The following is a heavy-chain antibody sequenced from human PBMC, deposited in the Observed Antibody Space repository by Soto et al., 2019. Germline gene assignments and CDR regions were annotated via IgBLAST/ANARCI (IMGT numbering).Heavy chain of an antibody. J-gene: IGHJ5*02. CDR2: INPHGGST. CDR3: ARSSGGNFGIIIEGSNWFDP. V-gene: IGHV1-46*01. CDR1: GETFTSYY. Sequence: GTSVKVSCKAAGETFTSYYLNWVRQAHGQGLEWMGVINPHGGSTKYAQKFQGRVTMTRDTSRSTVYMELRSLRSGDTAIYYCARSSGGNFGIIIEGSNWFDPWGQGTLVTVSS. D-gene: IGHD3-3*01.